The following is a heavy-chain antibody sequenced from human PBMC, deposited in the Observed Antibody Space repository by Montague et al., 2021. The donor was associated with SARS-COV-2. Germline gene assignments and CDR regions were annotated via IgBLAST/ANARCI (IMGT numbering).Heavy chain of an antibody. J-gene: IGHJ4*02. CDR2: ISPHTAKT. CDR1: GYTFTYYG. Sequence: SVKVSCKASGYTFTYYGISWVRRAPGQGLEWVGWISPHTAKTNFAQQFQDRVNMTTDTSTSTAYMELRSLRSDDTAVYYCARECGGGSCYYLNWGQGTLVTVSS. CDR3: ARECGGGSCYYLN. V-gene: IGHV1-18*01. D-gene: IGHD2-15*01.